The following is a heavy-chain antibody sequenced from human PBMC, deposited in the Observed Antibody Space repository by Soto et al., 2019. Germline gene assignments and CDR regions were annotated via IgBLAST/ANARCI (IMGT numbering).Heavy chain of an antibody. CDR3: ARHGFLLIPGYSSSWDLSPNYYYYGMDV. CDR2: IYYSGST. V-gene: IGHV4-39*01. CDR1: GGSISSSSYY. J-gene: IGHJ6*02. D-gene: IGHD6-13*01. Sequence: PSETLSLTCTVSGGSISSSSYYWGWIRQPPGKGLEWIGSIYYSGSTYYNPSLKSRVTISVDTSKNQFSLKLSSVTAADTAVYYCARHGFLLIPGYSSSWDLSPNYYYYGMDVWGQGTTVTVSS.